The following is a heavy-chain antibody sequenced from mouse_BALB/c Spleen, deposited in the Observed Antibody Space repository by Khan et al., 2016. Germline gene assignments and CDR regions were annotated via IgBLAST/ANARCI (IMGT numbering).Heavy chain of an antibody. Sequence: VQLKESGPGLVKPSQSLSLTCTVTGYSITSDYAWNWIRQFPGNKLEWMGYINYSGITTYNPSLKSRISVTRDTSKNQFFLQLNSVTAEDTATYYCAAYDGYSSAWFAYWGQGTLVTVSA. J-gene: IGHJ3*01. D-gene: IGHD2-3*01. CDR2: INYSGIT. V-gene: IGHV3-2*02. CDR1: GYSITSDYA. CDR3: AAYDGYSSAWFAY.